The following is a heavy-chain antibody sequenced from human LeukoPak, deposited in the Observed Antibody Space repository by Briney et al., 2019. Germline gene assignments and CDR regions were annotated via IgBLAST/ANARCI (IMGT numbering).Heavy chain of an antibody. CDR1: GGSISTNV. Sequence: SVKVSCKASGGSISTNVINWVRQAPGQGLEWMGGIIPLFGTTDYAQKFQGRVTITADKSTSTVFMDLSSLRSEDTAVYFCARDEMASRDWGQGTLVIVSS. D-gene: IGHD5-24*01. CDR3: ARDEMASRD. CDR2: IIPLFGTT. J-gene: IGHJ4*02. V-gene: IGHV1-69*06.